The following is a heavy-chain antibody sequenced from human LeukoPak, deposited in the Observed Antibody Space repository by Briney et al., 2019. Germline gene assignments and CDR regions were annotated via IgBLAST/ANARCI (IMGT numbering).Heavy chain of an antibody. CDR2: INPNSGGT. CDR3: ARDRRSGSYSHPTPVDY. J-gene: IGHJ4*02. CDR1: GYTFTGYY. D-gene: IGHD1-26*01. Sequence: ASVKASCKASGYTFTGYYLHWVRQAPGQGLEWMGWINPNSGGTKSTQKFQGRVTMTRDTSISTAYMELRSLRSDDTAVYYCARDRRSGSYSHPTPVDYWGQGTLVTVSS. V-gene: IGHV1-2*02.